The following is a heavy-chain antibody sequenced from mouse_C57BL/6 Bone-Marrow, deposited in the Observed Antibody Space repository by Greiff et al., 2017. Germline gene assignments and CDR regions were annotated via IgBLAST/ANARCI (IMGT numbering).Heavy chain of an antibody. CDR3: ARRGNYYGSSYGC. CDR2: IYPRSGNT. V-gene: IGHV1-81*01. J-gene: IGHJ2*01. D-gene: IGHD1-1*01. CDR1: GYTFTSYG. Sequence: VQLMESGAELARSGATVMLSCKASGYTFTSYGIRWVKQRTGQGLAWIGEIYPRSGNTYYNEKFLGKATLTADKSSSTAYRELRSLTSEDSAVYFCARRGNYYGSSYGCWGQGTTLTVSS.